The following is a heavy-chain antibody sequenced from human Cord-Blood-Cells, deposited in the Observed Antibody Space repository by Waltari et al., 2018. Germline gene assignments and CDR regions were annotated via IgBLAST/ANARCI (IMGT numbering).Heavy chain of an antibody. Sequence: EVQLLRSGADVIKPGESIQISCNGAGYSVSSDWIGWRLQMPGKGREWMGIIYPGDYDTRYSPSFQGQVTISAAQSISPAYLQWSSLKASDTAMYYCARRTGDSDDAFDIWGQGTIVTVSS. V-gene: IGHV5-51*01. CDR1: GYSVSSDW. CDR2: IYPGDYDT. J-gene: IGHJ3*02. CDR3: ARRTGDSDDAFDI. D-gene: IGHD7-27*01.